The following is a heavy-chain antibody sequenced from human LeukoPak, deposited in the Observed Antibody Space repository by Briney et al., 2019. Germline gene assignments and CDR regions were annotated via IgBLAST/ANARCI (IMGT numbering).Heavy chain of an antibody. Sequence: GGSLRLSCAASGFTFSSYAMSWVRQAPGKGREWVSAISGSVGSTYYADSVNGRFTISRDNSKNTLYLQMNSLRAEDTAVYYCAKDPSPHPYWGQGTLVTVSS. CDR3: AKDPSPHPY. CDR2: ISGSVGST. V-gene: IGHV3-23*01. CDR1: GFTFSSYA. J-gene: IGHJ4*02.